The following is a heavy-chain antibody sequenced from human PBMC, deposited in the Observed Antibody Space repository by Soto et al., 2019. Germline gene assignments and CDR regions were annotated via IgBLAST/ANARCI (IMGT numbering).Heavy chain of an antibody. D-gene: IGHD3-22*01. V-gene: IGHV3-30*18. CDR1: GFTFSSYG. J-gene: IGHJ4*02. CDR3: AKGTYYYDSSGYYSFAY. CDR2: ISYDGSNQ. Sequence: QVQLVESGGGVVQPGTSLRLSCAVSGFTFSSYGMHWVRQAPGKGLEWVAHISYDGSNQHYVDSVNGQFTISRDTSKNTVYLQMNSMRAEESAVYHCAKGTYYYDSSGYYSFAYWGRRSLVIVSS.